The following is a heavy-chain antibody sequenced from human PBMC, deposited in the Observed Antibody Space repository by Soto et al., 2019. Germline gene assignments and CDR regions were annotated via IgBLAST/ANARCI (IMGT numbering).Heavy chain of an antibody. CDR2: IYYSGST. Sequence: SETLSLTCTFTCCSIRSYYWSWIPQPPGKGLEWIGYIYYSGSTNYNPSLKSRVTISVDTSKNQFSLKLSSVTAADTAVYYCARDNGYSYGYTLDHWGRGTLVTVS. J-gene: IGHJ4*02. CDR3: ARDNGYSYGYTLDH. CDR1: CCSIRSYY. D-gene: IGHD5-18*01. V-gene: IGHV4-59*01.